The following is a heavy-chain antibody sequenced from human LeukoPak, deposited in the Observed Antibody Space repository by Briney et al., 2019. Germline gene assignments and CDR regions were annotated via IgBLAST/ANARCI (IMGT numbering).Heavy chain of an antibody. V-gene: IGHV4-4*07. CDR3: ARYDSSGRTFDY. J-gene: IGHJ4*02. Sequence: PSETLSLTCTVSGGSISSYYWSWIRQPAGKGLEWIGRIYTSGSTNYNPSLKSRVTISVDTSKNQFSLYLSSVTAADTAVYYCARYDSSGRTFDYWGQGTLVTVSS. CDR1: GGSISSYY. D-gene: IGHD3-22*01. CDR2: IYTSGST.